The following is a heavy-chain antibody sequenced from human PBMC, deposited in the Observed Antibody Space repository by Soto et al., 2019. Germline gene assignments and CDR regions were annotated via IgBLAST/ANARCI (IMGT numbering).Heavy chain of an antibody. Sequence: PGESLKISCQGSGYRFTSYWIGWVRQMPGEGLEWMGIIYPGDSDTRYSPSFQGQVTVSADKSISTAYLQWSSLKASDTAMYYCARLPYYDFWSGPGGLDPWGQGTLVTVSS. CDR1: GYRFTSYW. CDR3: ARLPYYDFWSGPGGLDP. V-gene: IGHV5-51*01. CDR2: IYPGDSDT. J-gene: IGHJ5*02. D-gene: IGHD3-3*01.